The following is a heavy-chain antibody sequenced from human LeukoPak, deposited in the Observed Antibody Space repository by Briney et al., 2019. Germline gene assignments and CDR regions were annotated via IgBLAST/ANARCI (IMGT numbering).Heavy chain of an antibody. D-gene: IGHD6-13*01. V-gene: IGHV3-48*04. Sequence: GGSLRLSCAASGFTFDTYSMNWVRQAPGKGLEWVSYISSSSNTIYYADSVKGRFTISRDNAKNSLFLQMNSLRAEDTAVYYCARDIATAGHLAFDYWGQGTLVTVSS. J-gene: IGHJ4*02. CDR1: GFTFDTYS. CDR3: ARDIATAGHLAFDY. CDR2: ISSSSNTI.